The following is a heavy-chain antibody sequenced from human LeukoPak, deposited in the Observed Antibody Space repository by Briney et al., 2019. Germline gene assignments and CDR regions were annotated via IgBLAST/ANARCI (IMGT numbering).Heavy chain of an antibody. J-gene: IGHJ6*02. CDR1: GYTFTTYS. D-gene: IGHD3-3*01. CDR2: INPTGGST. V-gene: IGHV1-46*01. CDR3: ARAISPVAYYGMDV. Sequence: ASVKVSCKASGYTFTTYSVHWVRQAPAQGLEWMGIINPTGGSTSYAQHFQGRVTMTRDTSTSTIYMQLSSLRSEDTAVYYCARAISPVAYYGMDVWGQGTTVTVSS.